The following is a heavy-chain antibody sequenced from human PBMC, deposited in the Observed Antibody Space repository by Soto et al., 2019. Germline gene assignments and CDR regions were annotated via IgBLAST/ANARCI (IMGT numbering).Heavy chain of an antibody. Sequence: HLGGSLRLSCAASGFTFSGSAMHWVRQASGKGLEWVGRIRSKANSYATAYAASVKGRFTISRDDSKNTAYLQMNSLKTEDTAVYYCTISFRSGSPIDYWGQGTLVTVSS. V-gene: IGHV3-73*01. CDR3: TISFRSGSPIDY. CDR2: IRSKANSYAT. D-gene: IGHD1-26*01. CDR1: GFTFSGSA. J-gene: IGHJ4*02.